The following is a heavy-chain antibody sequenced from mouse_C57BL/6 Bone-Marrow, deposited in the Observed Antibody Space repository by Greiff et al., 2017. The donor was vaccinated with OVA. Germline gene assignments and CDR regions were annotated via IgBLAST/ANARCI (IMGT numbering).Heavy chain of an antibody. Sequence: EVQLQQSGPELVKPGASVKISCKASGYSFTGYYMNGVKQSPEKSLEWIGEINPSTGGTTYNQKFKAKATLTVDKSSSTAYMQLKSLTSEDSAVYYCARTGTRSMIDAMDYWGQGTSVTVSS. V-gene: IGHV1-42*01. D-gene: IGHD2-3*01. CDR3: ARTGTRSMIDAMDY. CDR1: GYSFTGYY. J-gene: IGHJ4*01. CDR2: INPSTGGT.